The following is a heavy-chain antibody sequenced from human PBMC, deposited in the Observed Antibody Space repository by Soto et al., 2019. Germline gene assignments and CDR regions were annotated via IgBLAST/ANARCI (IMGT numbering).Heavy chain of an antibody. CDR2: IYYSGTT. CDR1: GGSISSGGYY. V-gene: IGHV4-31*03. Sequence: QVQLQESGPGLVKPSQTLSLTCTVSGGSISSGGYYWNWIRQHPGKGLEWIGYIYYSGTTYYNPSRKSRVTRSVDPSKNQSARKLSSVTAADTAVYYCAREPLTWGQGILVTVSS. J-gene: IGHJ4*02. CDR3: AREPLT.